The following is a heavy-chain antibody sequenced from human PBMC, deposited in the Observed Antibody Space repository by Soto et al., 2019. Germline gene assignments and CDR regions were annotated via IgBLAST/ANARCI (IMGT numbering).Heavy chain of an antibody. CDR2: IRGFSPYT. V-gene: IGHV3-21*01. CDR1: GFTFRTYT. J-gene: IGHJ6*02. Sequence: GGSLRLSCISSGFTFRTYTMNWVRQAPGKGLEWVSGIRGFSPYTFYAESVKGRFTISRDNAKNSLYLQMDSLRAEDTAVYYCARDRGYDAHDYYSNDIDVWGQGTTVTVSS. CDR3: ARDRGYDAHDYYSNDIDV. D-gene: IGHD3-10*01.